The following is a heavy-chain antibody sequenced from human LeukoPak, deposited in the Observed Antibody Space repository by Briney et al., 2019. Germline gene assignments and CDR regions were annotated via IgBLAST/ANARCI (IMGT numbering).Heavy chain of an antibody. CDR3: AKEEEDVDYGDSKVGTEYFQH. CDR2: ISYDGSNK. D-gene: IGHD4-17*01. CDR1: GFTFSSYG. Sequence: GRSLRLSCAASGFTFSSYGMHSVRQAPGKGLEWVAVISYDGSNKYYADSVKGRFTISRDNSKNTLYLQMNSLRAEDTAVYYCAKEEEDVDYGDSKVGTEYFQHWGQGTLVTVSS. J-gene: IGHJ1*01. V-gene: IGHV3-30*18.